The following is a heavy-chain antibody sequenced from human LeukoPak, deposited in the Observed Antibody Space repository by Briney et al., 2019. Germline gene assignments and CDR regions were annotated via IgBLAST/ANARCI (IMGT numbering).Heavy chain of an antibody. J-gene: IGHJ4*02. CDR3: ATGGCSGGSCYSDFDY. CDR2: INVSGDRT. D-gene: IGHD2-15*01. CDR1: GFTLSSYA. V-gene: IGHV3-23*01. Sequence: GGSLRLSCAASGFTLSSYAMSWVRQAPGKGLEWVSTINVSGDRTYYADSVKGRFTISRDNSKNTLYLQMNSLRAEDTAVYYCATGGCSGGSCYSDFDYWGQGTLVTVSS.